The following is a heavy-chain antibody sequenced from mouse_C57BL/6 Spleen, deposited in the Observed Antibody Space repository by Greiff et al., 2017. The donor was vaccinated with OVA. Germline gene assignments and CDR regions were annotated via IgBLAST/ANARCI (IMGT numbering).Heavy chain of an antibody. Sequence: EVQLVESGPGLVKPSQSLSLTCSVTGYSITSGYYWNWIRQFPGNKLEWMGYISYDGSNNYNPSLKNRISITRDTSKNQFFLKLNSVTTEDTATYYCARGRGTTVRYYFDYWGQGTTLTVSS. CDR2: ISYDGSN. V-gene: IGHV3-6*01. J-gene: IGHJ2*01. CDR1: GYSITSGYY. CDR3: ARGRGTTVRYYFDY. D-gene: IGHD1-1*01.